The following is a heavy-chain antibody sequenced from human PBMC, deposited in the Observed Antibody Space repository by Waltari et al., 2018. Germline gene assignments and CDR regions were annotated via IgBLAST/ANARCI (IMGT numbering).Heavy chain of an antibody. CDR1: GGTFSSYA. D-gene: IGHD6-13*01. CDR3: ARDLRDSSSWPYSFDY. V-gene: IGHV1-69*01. CDR2: IIPIFVTK. Sequence: QVQLVQSGAEVKKPGSSVKVSCKASGGTFSSYAISWVRQAPGQGLEWMGGIIPIFVTKNYAQKCQGRVTITADESTSTAYMELSSLRSEDTAVYYCARDLRDSSSWPYSFDYWGQGTLVTVSS. J-gene: IGHJ4*02.